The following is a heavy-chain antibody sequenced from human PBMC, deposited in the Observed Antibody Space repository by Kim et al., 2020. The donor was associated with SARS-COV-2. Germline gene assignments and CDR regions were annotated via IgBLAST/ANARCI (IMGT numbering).Heavy chain of an antibody. CDR1: GGSISSGDYY. D-gene: IGHD2-15*01. CDR2: IYYSGST. Sequence: SETLSLTCTVSGGSISSGDYYWTWIRQPPGKGLEWIGYIYYSGSTYYNPSLKSRITISIDTSKNQFSLKLSSVTAADTAIYYCAREVRDIGAVVTATRGLYFDSWGQGTLVTVSS. V-gene: IGHV4-30-4*01. CDR3: AREVRDIGAVVTATRGLYFDS. J-gene: IGHJ4*02.